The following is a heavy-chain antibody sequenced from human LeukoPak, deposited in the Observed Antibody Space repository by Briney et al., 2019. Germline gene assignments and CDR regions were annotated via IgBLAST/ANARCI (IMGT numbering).Heavy chain of an antibody. V-gene: IGHV4-34*01. CDR1: GGSFSGYY. D-gene: IGHD4-11*01. CDR3: ARGPPGSNYAWFDP. J-gene: IGHJ5*02. Sequence: SETLSLTCAVYGGSFSGYYWSWIRQPPGKGLEWIGEINHSGSTNYNPSLKSRVTISVDTSKNQFSPKLSSVTAADTAVYYCARGPPGSNYAWFDPWGQGTLVTVSS. CDR2: INHSGST.